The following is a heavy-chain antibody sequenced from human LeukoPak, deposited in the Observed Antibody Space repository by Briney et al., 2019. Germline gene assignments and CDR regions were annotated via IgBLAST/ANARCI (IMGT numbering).Heavy chain of an antibody. V-gene: IGHV4-39*07. D-gene: IGHD2-15*01. CDR1: GGSISSSSYN. Sequence: SETLSLTCTVSGGSISSSSYNWGWIRQPPGKGLEWIGSIYYSGSTYYNPSLKSRVTISVDRSKNQFYLELSSVTAADTAVYYCASHRIPDAFDIWGQGTMVTVSS. CDR3: ASHRIPDAFDI. CDR2: IYYSGST. J-gene: IGHJ3*02.